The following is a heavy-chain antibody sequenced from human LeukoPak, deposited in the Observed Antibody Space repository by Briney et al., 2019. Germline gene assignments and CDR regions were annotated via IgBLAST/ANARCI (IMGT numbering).Heavy chain of an antibody. CDR2: ISYDGSNK. CDR1: GFTFSSYG. Sequence: PGGSLRLSCAASGFTFSSYGMHWVRQAPGKGLEWVAVISYDGSNKYYADSVKGRFTISRDNSKNTLYLQMNSLRAEDTAVFYCARSLSISSSRYFDPWGQGTLVTVSS. CDR3: ARSLSISSSRYFDP. D-gene: IGHD6-6*01. J-gene: IGHJ5*02. V-gene: IGHV3-30*03.